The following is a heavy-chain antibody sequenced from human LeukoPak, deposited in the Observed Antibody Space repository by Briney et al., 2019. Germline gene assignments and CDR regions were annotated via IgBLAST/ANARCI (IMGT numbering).Heavy chain of an antibody. CDR3: ARIAIAVAGTDATWFDP. CDR2: INHSGST. D-gene: IGHD6-19*01. CDR1: GGSFSGYY. V-gene: IGHV4-34*01. J-gene: IGHJ5*02. Sequence: SETLSLTCAVYGGSFSGYYWSWIRQPPGKGLEWIGEINHSGSTNYNPSLKSRVTISVDTSKNQFSLKLSSATAADTAVYYCARIAIAVAGTDATWFDPWGQGTLVTVSS.